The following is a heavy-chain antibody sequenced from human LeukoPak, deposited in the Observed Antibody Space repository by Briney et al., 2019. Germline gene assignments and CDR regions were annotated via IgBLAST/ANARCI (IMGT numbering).Heavy chain of an antibody. CDR1: GFTVSSNY. Sequence: GGSLRLSCAASGFTVSSNYMSWVRQAPGKGLEWVSVIYSGGSTYYADSVKGRFTISRDNSKNTLYLQMNSLRAEDTAVYYCAKDTLDDFWSGYYLGWFDPWGQGTLVTVSS. CDR2: IYSGGST. V-gene: IGHV3-53*01. CDR3: AKDTLDDFWSGYYLGWFDP. D-gene: IGHD3-3*01. J-gene: IGHJ5*02.